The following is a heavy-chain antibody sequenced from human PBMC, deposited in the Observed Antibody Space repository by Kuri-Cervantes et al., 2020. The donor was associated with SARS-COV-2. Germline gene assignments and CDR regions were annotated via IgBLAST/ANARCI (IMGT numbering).Heavy chain of an antibody. CDR3: ARLPTGGYSYGYGVAFDI. D-gene: IGHD5-18*01. CDR1: GYSISSGYY. CDR2: IYHSGST. J-gene: IGHJ3*02. Sequence: GSLRLSCTVSGYSISSGYYWGWFRRPPGKGLEWIGNIYHSGSTYYNPSLKSRVTISVDTSKNQFSLKLSSVTAADTAVYYCARLPTGGYSYGYGVAFDIWGQGTMVTVSS. V-gene: IGHV4-38-2*02.